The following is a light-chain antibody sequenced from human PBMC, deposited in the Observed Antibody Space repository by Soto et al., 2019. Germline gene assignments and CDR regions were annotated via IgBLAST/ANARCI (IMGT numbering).Light chain of an antibody. Sequence: EIVLTQSPATLSLSPGERATLSCRASQSVNSYLAWYQQKPGQAPRLLIYDASKRATGIPARFSGSGSGTDFTLTISSLEPEDFAVYYWQQRTDWRYTFGQGTKLEIK. CDR2: DAS. V-gene: IGKV3-11*01. CDR1: QSVNSY. CDR3: QQRTDWRYT. J-gene: IGKJ2*01.